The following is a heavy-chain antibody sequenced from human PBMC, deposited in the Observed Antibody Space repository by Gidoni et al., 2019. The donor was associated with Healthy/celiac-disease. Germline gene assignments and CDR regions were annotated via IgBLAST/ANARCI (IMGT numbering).Heavy chain of an antibody. J-gene: IGHJ3*02. CDR1: GYSFTSYW. V-gene: IGHV5-51*03. Sequence: EVQLLQYGAEMKKPGESLKIYCKGAGYSFTSYWIGWVRQMHGKGLEWMGIIYPGDSDTRYSPSFQGQVTISADKSISNAYLQWSSLKASDTAMYYCARRIVVVPAQDAVDIWGQGTMVTVSS. CDR3: ARRIVVVPAQDAVDI. D-gene: IGHD2-2*01. CDR2: IYPGDSDT.